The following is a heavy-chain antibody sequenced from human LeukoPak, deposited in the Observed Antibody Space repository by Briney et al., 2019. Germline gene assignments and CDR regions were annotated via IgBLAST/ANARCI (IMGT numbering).Heavy chain of an antibody. CDR3: STEMSSGHIF. CDR2: IWNDGDNK. Sequence: GGSLRLSCAASGFRFSSYGMHWVRQAPGKGLEWVAFIWNDGDNKYYADSVKGRFTISRDNSKNTLSLQMNSLSAEDTAVYYCSTEMSSGHIFWGQGTLVTVSS. D-gene: IGHD3-3*02. J-gene: IGHJ4*02. V-gene: IGHV3-30*02. CDR1: GFRFSSYG.